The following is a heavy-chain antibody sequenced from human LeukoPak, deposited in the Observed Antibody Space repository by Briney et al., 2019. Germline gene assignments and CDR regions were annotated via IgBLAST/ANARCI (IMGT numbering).Heavy chain of an antibody. CDR2: IYSGNTI. J-gene: IGHJ5*01. V-gene: IGHV3-66*01. Sequence: GGSLRLSCVVSGFSVSNNYVSWVRQAPGKGLEWVSVIYSGNTIKYADSVKGRFTISRDNSKNTVYLQMSSLRAEDTALYYCATIGTGDYRDDSWGQGTLVTVSS. CDR1: GFSVSNNY. D-gene: IGHD3/OR15-3a*01. CDR3: ATIGTGDYRDDS.